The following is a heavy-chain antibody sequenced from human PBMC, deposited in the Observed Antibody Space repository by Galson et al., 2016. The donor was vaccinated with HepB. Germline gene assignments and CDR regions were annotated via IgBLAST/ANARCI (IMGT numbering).Heavy chain of an antibody. CDR2: ISESGDTT. CDR3: VKQFVDA. V-gene: IGHV3-23*01. CDR1: GFTFSSFA. Sequence: SLRLSCAAFGFTFSSFAMNWVRQAPGKGLEWVSSISESGDTTDYADSVKGRFTISRDNHKNTLYLQMNTLRADDTAFYYCVKQFVDAWDQGTTVTVSS. D-gene: IGHD6-19*01. J-gene: IGHJ6*02.